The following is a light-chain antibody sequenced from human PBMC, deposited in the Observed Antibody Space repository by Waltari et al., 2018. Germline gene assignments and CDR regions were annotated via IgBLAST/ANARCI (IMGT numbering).Light chain of an antibody. CDR3: CSYAGTSTFHVI. CDR1: SRHLGGDNY. V-gene: IGLV2-11*01. Sequence: QSALTQPRSVSRSPGHSVTLSCTGTSRHLGGDNYVSWYQQHPAKAPTLMIYDVTKRPSGVPDRFSGSKSGNTASLTISGLQAEDEADYFCCSYAGTSTFHVIFGGGTTLTVL. J-gene: IGLJ2*01. CDR2: DVT.